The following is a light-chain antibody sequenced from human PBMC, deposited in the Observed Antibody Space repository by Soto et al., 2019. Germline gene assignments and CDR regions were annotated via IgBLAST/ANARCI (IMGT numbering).Light chain of an antibody. CDR2: GAS. CDR1: QSISSSY. V-gene: IGKV3-20*01. J-gene: IGKJ1*01. CDR3: QQYGSSRWT. Sequence: TQSPSSLSASVGDRVTITCRTSQSISSSYLAWYQQRPGQAPRLLIYGASSRATGIPDRFSGSGSGTDFTLTISRLEPEDFAVYYCQQYGSSRWTFGQGTKVDI.